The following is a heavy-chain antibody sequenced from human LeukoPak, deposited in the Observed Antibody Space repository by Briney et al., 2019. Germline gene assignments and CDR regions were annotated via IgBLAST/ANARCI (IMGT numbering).Heavy chain of an antibody. CDR2: IYTSGST. Sequence: SETLSLTCTVSGASISSSSYYWNWIRQPAGKGLEWIGRIYTSGSTNYNPSLKSRVTISVDTSKNQFSLKLSSVTAADTAVYYCAREETVTFDYWGQGTLVTVSS. V-gene: IGHV4-61*02. CDR1: GASISSSSYY. D-gene: IGHD4-11*01. J-gene: IGHJ4*02. CDR3: AREETVTFDY.